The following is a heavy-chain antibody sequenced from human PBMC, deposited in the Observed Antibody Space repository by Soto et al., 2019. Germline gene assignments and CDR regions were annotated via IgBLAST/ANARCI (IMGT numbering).Heavy chain of an antibody. CDR3: AKSPPGYCSGGSCYPYYFDY. CDR1: GFTFSSYA. D-gene: IGHD2-15*01. J-gene: IGHJ4*02. V-gene: IGHV3-23*01. CDR2: ISGSGGST. Sequence: GESLKISCAASGFTFSSYAMSWVRQAPGKGLEWVSAISGSGGSTYYADSVKGRFTISRDNSKNTLYLQMNSLRAEDTAVYYCAKSPPGYCSGGSCYPYYFDYWGQGTLVTVSS.